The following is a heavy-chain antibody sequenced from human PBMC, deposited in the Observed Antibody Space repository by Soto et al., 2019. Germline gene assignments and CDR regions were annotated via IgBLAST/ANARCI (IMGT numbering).Heavy chain of an antibody. CDR1: GFSLSNARMG. D-gene: IGHD3-22*01. V-gene: IGHV2-26*01. J-gene: IGHJ4*02. CDR2: IFSNDEK. Sequence: SGPTLVNPTETLTLTCTVSGFSLSNARMGVSWIRQPPGKALEWPAHIFSNDEKSYSTSLKSRLTISKDTSKSQVVLTMTNMDPVDTATYYCARIISGYHYYFDYWGQGTLVTVSS. CDR3: ARIISGYHYYFDY.